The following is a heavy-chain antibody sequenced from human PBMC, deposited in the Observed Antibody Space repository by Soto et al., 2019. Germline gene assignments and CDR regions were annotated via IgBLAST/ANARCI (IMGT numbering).Heavy chain of an antibody. CDR1: GGTFSSYA. CDR3: ARGISPNSTGTTLGFDY. J-gene: IGHJ4*02. Sequence: QVQLVQSGAEVKKPGSSVKVSCKASGGTFSSYAISWVRQAPGQGLEWMGGIIPIFGTANYAQKFQGRVTITADESTSTAHMELSSLRSEDTAVYYCARGISPNSTGTTLGFDYWGQGTLVTVSS. CDR2: IIPIFGTA. D-gene: IGHD4-4*01. V-gene: IGHV1-69*12.